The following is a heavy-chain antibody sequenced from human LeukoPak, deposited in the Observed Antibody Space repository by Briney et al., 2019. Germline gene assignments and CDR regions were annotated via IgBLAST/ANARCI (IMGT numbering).Heavy chain of an antibody. D-gene: IGHD3-22*01. Sequence: ASVKVSCKASGGTFSSYAISWVRQAPGQGLEWMGGIIPICGTANYAQKFQGRVTITADESTSTAYMELSSLRSEDTAVYYCARGRKGYDSSGYILPYWGQGTLVTVSS. CDR1: GGTFSSYA. CDR2: IIPICGTA. J-gene: IGHJ4*02. CDR3: ARGRKGYDSSGYILPY. V-gene: IGHV1-69*13.